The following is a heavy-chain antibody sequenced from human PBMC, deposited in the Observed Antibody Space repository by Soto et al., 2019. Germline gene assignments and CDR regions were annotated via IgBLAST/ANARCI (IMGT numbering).Heavy chain of an antibody. Sequence: QVQLVESGGGVVQPGRSLRLSCAASGFTFSSYGMHWVRQAPGKGLEWVAVISYDGSNKYYADSVKGRFTISRDNSKNTVYLQMNSVRAEDTAVYYCAKDQVGGYCSSTSCPGRGYYYGMDVWGQGTTVTVSS. D-gene: IGHD2-2*01. V-gene: IGHV3-30*18. CDR1: GFTFSSYG. CDR3: AKDQVGGYCSSTSCPGRGYYYGMDV. CDR2: ISYDGSNK. J-gene: IGHJ6*02.